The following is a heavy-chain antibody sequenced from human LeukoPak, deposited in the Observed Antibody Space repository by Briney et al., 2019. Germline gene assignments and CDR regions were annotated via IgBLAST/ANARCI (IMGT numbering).Heavy chain of an antibody. J-gene: IGHJ4*02. CDR3: ARHRSASYYYDSSGYFDY. CDR1: GGSISSGDYY. D-gene: IGHD3-22*01. Sequence: SQTLSLTCTVSGGSISSGDYYWSWIRQPPGKGLEWIGYIYYSGSTYYNPSLKSRVTISVDTSKNQFSLKLSSVTAADTAVYYCARHRSASYYYDSSGYFDYWGQGTLVTVSS. CDR2: IYYSGST. V-gene: IGHV4-30-4*08.